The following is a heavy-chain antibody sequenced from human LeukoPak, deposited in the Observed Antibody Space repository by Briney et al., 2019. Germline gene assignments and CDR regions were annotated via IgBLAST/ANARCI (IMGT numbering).Heavy chain of an antibody. J-gene: IGHJ4*02. V-gene: IGHV3-7*03. CDR2: VKQDGSEK. Sequence: GGSLRLSCAASGLTFSNYWMDWVRQAPGKGLEWVANVKQDGSEKNYVDSVKGRFIISRDNAKNSLYLQMNTLRADDTAVYYCARDGFGTGSNWGQGTLVTVSS. CDR3: ARDGFGTGSN. CDR1: GLTFSNYW. D-gene: IGHD3-16*01.